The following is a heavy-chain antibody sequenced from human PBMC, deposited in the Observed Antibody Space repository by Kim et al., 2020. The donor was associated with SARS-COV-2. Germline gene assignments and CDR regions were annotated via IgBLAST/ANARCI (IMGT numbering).Heavy chain of an antibody. CDR2: TI. CDR3: ARGLFDAFDI. J-gene: IGHJ3*02. Sequence: TIYYADSVKGRFTISRDNAKNSLYLQMNSLRAEDTAVYYCARGLFDAFDIWGQGTMVTVSS. V-gene: IGHV3-48*03.